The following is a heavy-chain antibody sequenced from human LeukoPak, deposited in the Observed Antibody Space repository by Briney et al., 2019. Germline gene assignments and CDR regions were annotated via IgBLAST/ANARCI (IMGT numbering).Heavy chain of an antibody. D-gene: IGHD3-3*01. CDR3: ARSADRVRKVFGVVMPFDP. Sequence: RSSETLSLTCTVSGGSISSSSYYWDWIRQPPGKGLEWIGSIYYSGSTYYNPSLKSRVTISVDTSKNQFSLKLSSVTAADTAVYYCARSADRVRKVFGVVMPFDPWGQGTLVTVSS. V-gene: IGHV4-39*07. CDR1: GGSISSSSYY. CDR2: IYYSGST. J-gene: IGHJ5*02.